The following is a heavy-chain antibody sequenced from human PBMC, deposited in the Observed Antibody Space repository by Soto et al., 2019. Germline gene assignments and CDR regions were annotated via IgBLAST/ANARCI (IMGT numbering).Heavy chain of an antibody. CDR2: IDPSDSYT. D-gene: IGHD2-8*01. CDR3: ARTQYCNNGLCRGNWFDP. J-gene: IGHJ5*02. Sequence: GAPLKISCKGSGYSFTSYWISWLRQMPGKGLEWMGRIDPSDSYTNYSPSFQGHVTISADKSISTAYLQWSSLKASDTAMYYCARTQYCNNGLCRGNWFDPWGQGTLVTVSS. CDR1: GYSFTSYW. V-gene: IGHV5-10-1*01.